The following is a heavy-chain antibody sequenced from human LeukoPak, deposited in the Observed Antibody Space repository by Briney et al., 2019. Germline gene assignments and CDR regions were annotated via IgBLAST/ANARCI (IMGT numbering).Heavy chain of an antibody. Sequence: PGGSLRLSCAASGFTFSSYSMNWVRQTPGRGLEWVSSITTSSSYIYYADSVKGRFTISRDNTKNSLFLQMNSLRAEDTAVYYCARGSRVVITNWFDPWGQGTLVTVSS. V-gene: IGHV3-21*04. D-gene: IGHD3-22*01. J-gene: IGHJ5*02. CDR1: GFTFSSYS. CDR3: ARGSRVVITNWFDP. CDR2: ITTSSSYI.